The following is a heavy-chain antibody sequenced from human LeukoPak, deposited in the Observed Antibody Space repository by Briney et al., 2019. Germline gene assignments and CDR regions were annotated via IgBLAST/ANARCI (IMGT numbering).Heavy chain of an antibody. D-gene: IGHD3-9*01. CDR2: INPYNGNT. CDR1: GYTFTSYG. J-gene: IGHJ5*02. CDR3: ARDRGYDILTGYYWYNWFDP. V-gene: IGHV1-18*01. Sequence: ASVKVSCKASGYTFTSYGISWVRQAPGQGLEWMGWINPYNGNTNYAQKLQGRVTMTTDTSTSTAYMELRSLRSDDTAVYYCARDRGYDILTGYYWYNWFDPWGQGTLVTVSS.